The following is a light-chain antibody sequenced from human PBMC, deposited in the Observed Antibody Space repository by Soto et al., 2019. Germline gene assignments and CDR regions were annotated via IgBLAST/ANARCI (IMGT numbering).Light chain of an antibody. Sequence: QSVLTQPASVSGSPGQSITISCTGTSSDVGGYNYVSWFQQHPGKAPKLKIYEVSNRPSGVSNRFSGSKSGNTASLTISGLQAEDEADYYCSSYTSSSTLGVFGTGTKVTVL. CDR2: EVS. CDR3: SSYTSSSTLGV. J-gene: IGLJ1*01. CDR1: SSDVGGYNY. V-gene: IGLV2-14*03.